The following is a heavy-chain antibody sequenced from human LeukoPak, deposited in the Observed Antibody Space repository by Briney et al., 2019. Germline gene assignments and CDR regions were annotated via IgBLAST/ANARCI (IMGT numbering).Heavy chain of an antibody. CDR1: GGSISGYY. CDR3: ARGEWDLLFDY. V-gene: IGHV4-59*01. Sequence: SESLSLTCTVSGGSISGYYWSWIRQPPGKGLEWIGYIFYSGSTNYNPSLKSRVTISVDTSKNQFSLKLSSVTAADTAVYYCARGEWDLLFDYWGQGALVTVSS. D-gene: IGHD1-26*01. CDR2: IFYSGST. J-gene: IGHJ4*02.